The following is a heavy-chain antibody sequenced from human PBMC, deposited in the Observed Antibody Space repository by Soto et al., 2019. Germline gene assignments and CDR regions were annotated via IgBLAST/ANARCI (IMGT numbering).Heavy chain of an antibody. CDR1: GYTFTSYG. D-gene: IGHD5-18*01. Sequence: ASVKVSCKASGYTFTSYGISWVRQAPGQGLEWMGWISAYNGNTNYAQKLQGRATMTTDTSTSTPYMALRSLRSDDTPVYYCAMECCGYEVGGAGFDPWGQGTLVTVSS. V-gene: IGHV1-18*01. CDR3: AMECCGYEVGGAGFDP. CDR2: ISAYNGNT. J-gene: IGHJ5*02.